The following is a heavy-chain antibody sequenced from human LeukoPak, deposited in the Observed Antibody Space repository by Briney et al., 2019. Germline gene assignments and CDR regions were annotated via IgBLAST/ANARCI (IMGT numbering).Heavy chain of an antibody. J-gene: IGHJ4*02. V-gene: IGHV3-21*01. CDR1: KFAFSSYA. CDR2: ISSSSSYI. Sequence: GGSLRLSCAASKFAFSSYAMNWVRQAPGKGLEWVSSISSSSSYIYYADSVKGRFTISRDNAKNSLYLQMNSLRAEDTAVYYCAREYSGYDPNFDYWGQGTLVTVSS. D-gene: IGHD5-12*01. CDR3: AREYSGYDPNFDY.